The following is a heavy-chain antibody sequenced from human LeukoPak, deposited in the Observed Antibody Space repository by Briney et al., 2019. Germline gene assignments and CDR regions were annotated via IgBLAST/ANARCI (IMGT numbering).Heavy chain of an antibody. V-gene: IGHV3-11*01. CDR3: ARDVRGDGLSTYNAFDI. J-gene: IGHJ3*02. CDR1: GFTFSDYY. D-gene: IGHD5-24*01. Sequence: GGSLRLSCVGSGFTFSDYYMNWIGQAPGKGLEWISYITAGNTKAYADSVKGRFTVSRDNAEHSLFLQMNSLRAEHTAVYYCARDVRGDGLSTYNAFDIWGRGTLVTVSS. CDR2: ITAGNTK.